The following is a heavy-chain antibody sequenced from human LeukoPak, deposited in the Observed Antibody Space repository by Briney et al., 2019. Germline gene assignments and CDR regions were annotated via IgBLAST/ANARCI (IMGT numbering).Heavy chain of an antibody. V-gene: IGHV3-23*01. CDR1: GFTLSSYA. Sequence: PGGSLRLSCAASGFTLSSYAMSWVRQAPGKGLEWVSNINASGGSTNYADSVKGRFTISRDNSKNTVYLQMNSLRAEETAVYYCAKVMKGSERLTMVRGVIIKTAGLYYMDVWGKGTTVTVSS. D-gene: IGHD3-10*01. CDR3: AKVMKGSERLTMVRGVIIKTAGLYYMDV. J-gene: IGHJ6*03. CDR2: INASGGST.